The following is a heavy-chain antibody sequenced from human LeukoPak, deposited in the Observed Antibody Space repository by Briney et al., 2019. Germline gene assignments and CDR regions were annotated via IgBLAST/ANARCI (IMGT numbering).Heavy chain of an antibody. V-gene: IGHV4-39*07. CDR2: VYYSGCT. Sequence: SETLSLTCTVSGGSITSGSYYWGWIRQSPGKGLEWIGSVYYSGCTYYNPALESRVAISLDTSKNQFSLKLRSVTAADPAVYYCARDKTFEVVNYFNYWGQGTLVTVSS. CDR1: GGSITSGSYY. D-gene: IGHD3-3*01. CDR3: ARDKTFEVVNYFNY. J-gene: IGHJ4*02.